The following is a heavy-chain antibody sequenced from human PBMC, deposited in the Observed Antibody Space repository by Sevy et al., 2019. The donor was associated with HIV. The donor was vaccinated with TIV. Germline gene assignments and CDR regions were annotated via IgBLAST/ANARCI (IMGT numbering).Heavy chain of an antibody. CDR2: INPNSGGT. D-gene: IGHD6-19*01. V-gene: IGHV1-2*05. CDR3: AKDGVAVPGGGAYAKYFLH. CDR1: GYTFTGYY. Sequence: ASVKVSCKASGYTFTGYYMYWVRQAPGQGLEWMGRINPNSGGTNYAQKFQGRVTMTRDTSISTAYMELSRLASDDTGVYYCAKDGVAVPGGGAYAKYFLHWGRGTLVTVSS. J-gene: IGHJ1*01.